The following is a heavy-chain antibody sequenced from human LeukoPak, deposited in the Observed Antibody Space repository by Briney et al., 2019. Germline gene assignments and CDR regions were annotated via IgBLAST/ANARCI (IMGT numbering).Heavy chain of an antibody. D-gene: IGHD6-13*01. CDR3: TTNAAVGTWEIFDY. J-gene: IGHJ4*02. CDR2: IKSKGNGGTT. Sequence: GGSLRLSCAASGFAFTKAWMTWVRQAPGKGLEWVGRIKSKGNGGTTDYAAPVKGRFTISRDDSKNTLYLQMNSLITEDTAVYYCTTNAAVGTWEIFDYWGQGTRVTVPS. V-gene: IGHV3-15*01. CDR1: GFAFTKAW.